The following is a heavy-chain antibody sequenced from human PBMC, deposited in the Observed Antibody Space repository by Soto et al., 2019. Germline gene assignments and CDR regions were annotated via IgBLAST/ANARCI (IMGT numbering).Heavy chain of an antibody. CDR1: GYSFTSYW. CDR2: IYPGDSDT. D-gene: IGHD2-21*02. J-gene: IGHJ3*02. Sequence: GESLKISCKGSGYSFTSYWIGWVRQMPGKGLEWMGIIYPGDSDTRYSPSFQGQVTISADKSISTAYLQWSSLKASDTAMYYCARNLGSYCGGDCYSGISLLDAFDIWGQGTMVT. V-gene: IGHV5-51*01. CDR3: ARNLGSYCGGDCYSGISLLDAFDI.